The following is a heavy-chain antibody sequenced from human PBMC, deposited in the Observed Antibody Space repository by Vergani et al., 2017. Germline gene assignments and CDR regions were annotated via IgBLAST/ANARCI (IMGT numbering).Heavy chain of an antibody. Sequence: QVHLVESGGGVVQPGRSLRLSCAASGFTFGSFCMHWVRQAPGKGLEWVAVIWYDGRNKQYADSVKGRFTVSRDNSQSTLYLQMNSLRAEDTAMYYCARDLRLMYNRFDPWGQGTLVTVSS. CDR2: IWYDGRNK. D-gene: IGHD3-3*01. V-gene: IGHV3-33*01. CDR1: GFTFGSFC. CDR3: ARDLRLMYNRFDP. J-gene: IGHJ5*02.